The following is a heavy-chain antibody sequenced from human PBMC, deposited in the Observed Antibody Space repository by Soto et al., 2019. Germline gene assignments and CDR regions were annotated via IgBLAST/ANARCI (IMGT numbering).Heavy chain of an antibody. CDR1: GDSISSGDYY. Sequence: SETLSLTCTVSGDSISSGDYYWSWIRQPPGKGLEWIGCIYYSGNTYYNPSLKRRFSISVDTSKNQFSLQLTSVTAADPAVYYCARHPGYYDILTGYTKYYFDSWGQGILVTVS. CDR3: ARHPGYYDILTGYTKYYFDS. J-gene: IGHJ4*02. CDR2: IYYSGNT. V-gene: IGHV4-30-4*01. D-gene: IGHD3-9*01.